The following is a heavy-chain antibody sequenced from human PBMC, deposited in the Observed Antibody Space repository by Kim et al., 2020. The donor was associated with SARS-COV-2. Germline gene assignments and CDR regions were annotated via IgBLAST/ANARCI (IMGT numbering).Heavy chain of an antibody. Sequence: GGSLRLSCAASGFTFSSYSMNWVRQAPGKGLEWVSSISSSSSYIYYPDSVKGRFTISRDNAKNSLYLQMNSLRAEDTAVYYCARDLLGPPNVDTAMVEDPQTAGDYWGQGTLVTVSS. D-gene: IGHD5-18*01. CDR2: ISSSSSYI. J-gene: IGHJ4*02. CDR3: ARDLLGPPNVDTAMVEDPQTAGDY. CDR1: GFTFSSYS. V-gene: IGHV3-21*01.